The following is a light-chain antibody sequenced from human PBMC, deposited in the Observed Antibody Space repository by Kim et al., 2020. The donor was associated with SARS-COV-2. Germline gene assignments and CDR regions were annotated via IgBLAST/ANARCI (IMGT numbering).Light chain of an antibody. CDR2: GKN. Sequence: SSELTQDPAVSVALGQTVRLTCQGDSLRTYYGSWYQQKPGQAPLLVFYGKNNRPSGIPDRFSGSSSGNTASLTITGAQAEDEADYYCNPPASNTHKWVLG. CDR1: SLRTYY. CDR3: NPPASNTHKWV. V-gene: IGLV3-19*01. J-gene: IGLJ3*02.